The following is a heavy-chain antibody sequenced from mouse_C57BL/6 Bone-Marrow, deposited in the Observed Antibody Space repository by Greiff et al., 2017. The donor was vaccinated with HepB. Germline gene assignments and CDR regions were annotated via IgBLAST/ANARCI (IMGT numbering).Heavy chain of an antibody. D-gene: IGHD1-1*01. Sequence: GYTFTSSGYTKYNQKFKDKATLTADKSSSTAYMQLSSLTYEDSAVYYCARGGYYGSSYYFDYWGQGTTLTVSS. V-gene: IGHV1-7*01. CDR2: TFTSSGYT. CDR3: ARGGYYGSSYYFDY. J-gene: IGHJ2*01.